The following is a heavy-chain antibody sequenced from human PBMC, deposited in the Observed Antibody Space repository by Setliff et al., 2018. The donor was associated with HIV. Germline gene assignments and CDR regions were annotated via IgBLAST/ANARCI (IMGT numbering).Heavy chain of an antibody. V-gene: IGHV7-4-1*02. CDR2: INTNTGNP. CDR3: ARDESDSLYYKDYYYMDV. Sequence: ASVKVSCKASGYTFTKYAMNWVRQDPGQVLEWMGWINTNTGNPTYAQGFTGRFVFSLDTSGSTAYLQISSLKAEDTAVYYCARDESDSLYYKDYYYMDVWGKGTTVTVSS. J-gene: IGHJ6*03. D-gene: IGHD3-10*01. CDR1: GYTFTKYA.